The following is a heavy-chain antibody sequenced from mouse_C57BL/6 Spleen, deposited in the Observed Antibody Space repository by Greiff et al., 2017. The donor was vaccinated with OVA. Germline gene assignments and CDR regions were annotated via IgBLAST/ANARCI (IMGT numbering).Heavy chain of an antibody. J-gene: IGHJ2*01. CDR1: GYTFTSYW. V-gene: IGHV1-72*01. CDR3: ARGHYYGSSYIFDY. Sequence: QVQLKQPGAELVKPGASVKLSCKASGYTFTSYWMHWVKQRPGRGLEWIGRIDPNSGGTKYNEKFKSKATLTVDKPSSTAYMQLSSLTSEDSAVYYCARGHYYGSSYIFDYWGQGTTLTVSS. D-gene: IGHD1-1*01. CDR2: IDPNSGGT.